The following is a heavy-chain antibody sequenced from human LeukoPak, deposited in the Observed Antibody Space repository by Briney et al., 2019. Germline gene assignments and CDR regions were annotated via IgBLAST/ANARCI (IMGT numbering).Heavy chain of an antibody. Sequence: GGSLRLSCAASGFTFSSYAMSWVRQAPGKGLEWVSAISGSDGSTYYADSVQGRLSITRHNTKKTLYLQRNSPGAEDEAVYYCAKVAPIIVVNDAFDIWGQGTMVTVSS. D-gene: IGHD3-22*01. CDR1: GFTFSSYA. J-gene: IGHJ3*02. CDR3: AKVAPIIVVNDAFDI. CDR2: ISGSDGST. V-gene: IGHV3-23*01.